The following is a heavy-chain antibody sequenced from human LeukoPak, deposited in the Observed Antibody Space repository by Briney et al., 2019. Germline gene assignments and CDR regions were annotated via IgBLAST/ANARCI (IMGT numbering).Heavy chain of an antibody. CDR2: ISGTGVST. J-gene: IGHJ4*02. V-gene: IGHV3-23*01. CDR3: AKGQYYDFWSGYPTFDY. Sequence: RGSLRLSCAASGFTFCSYAMRWVRQAPRKGLEGGSDISGTGVSTSSAGSVNRRFTISRDNSNTTLYLQMNSLIADDTAVHYCAKGQYYDFWSGYPTFDYWGQGTLVTVSS. CDR1: GFTFCSYA. D-gene: IGHD3-3*01.